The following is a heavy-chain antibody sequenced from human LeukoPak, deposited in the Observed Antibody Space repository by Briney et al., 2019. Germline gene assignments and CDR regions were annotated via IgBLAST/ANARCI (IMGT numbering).Heavy chain of an antibody. D-gene: IGHD3-22*01. V-gene: IGHV3-30*03. CDR1: GFTFSTCG. J-gene: IGHJ4*02. CDR2: ISYDGTKE. CDR3: ARDSYYYDTLDY. Sequence: PGGSLRLSCAASGFTFSTCGMHWVRQAPGKGLEWVAVISYDGTKEHYADPVKGRSTISRDNSKNTLYLQMNSLRAEDTAVYYCARDSYYYDTLDYWGQGTLVTVSS.